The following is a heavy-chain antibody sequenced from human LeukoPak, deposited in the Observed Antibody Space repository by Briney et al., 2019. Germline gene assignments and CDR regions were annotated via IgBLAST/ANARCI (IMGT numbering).Heavy chain of an antibody. CDR2: INHSGST. CDR1: GGSISSSSYY. D-gene: IGHD4-17*01. CDR3: ARADGDYVWDY. V-gene: IGHV4-39*07. Sequence: ASETLSLTCTVSGGSISSSSYYWGWIRQPPGKGLEWIGEINHSGSTNYNPSLKSRVTISVDTSKNQFSLKLSSVTAADTAVYYCARADGDYVWDYWGQGTLVTVSS. J-gene: IGHJ4*02.